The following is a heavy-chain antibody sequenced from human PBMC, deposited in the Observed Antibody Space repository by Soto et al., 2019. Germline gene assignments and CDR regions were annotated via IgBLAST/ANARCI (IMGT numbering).Heavy chain of an antibody. V-gene: IGHV4-59*01. CDR2: ISYSGST. CDR3: AALYSSGWYVLF. D-gene: IGHD6-19*01. CDR1: GASIRTYF. Sequence: QVQLQESGPGLVKPSEALSLTCSVSGASIRTYFWSWIRQPPGKGLEWIGYISYSGSTTYYNPSLKSRVTMSADTSKNQFPLRLNSVTAADTAVYYCAALYSSGWYVLFWGQGTLVTVSS. J-gene: IGHJ4*02.